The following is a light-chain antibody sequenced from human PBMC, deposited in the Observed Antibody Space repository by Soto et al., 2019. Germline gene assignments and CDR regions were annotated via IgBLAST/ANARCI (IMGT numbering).Light chain of an antibody. Sequence: DIQLTQSPSFLSASVGDRVTLTCRASQDIITYLAWYQQKPGKAPNLLIYVASTLQDGVPSRFSGTGSGTEFTLTITYLQPADFATYYCQQLDSYPLTFGGGTEVEIK. CDR2: VAS. J-gene: IGKJ4*01. CDR3: QQLDSYPLT. V-gene: IGKV1-9*01. CDR1: QDIITY.